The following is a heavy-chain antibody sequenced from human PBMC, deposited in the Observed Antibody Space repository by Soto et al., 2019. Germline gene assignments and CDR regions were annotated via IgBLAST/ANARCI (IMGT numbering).Heavy chain of an antibody. CDR3: ARVLTGDYGDYFGSRHNWFDP. J-gene: IGHJ5*02. Sequence: QVQLVQSGAEVKKPGASVKVSCKASGYTFTSYAMHWVRQAPGQRLEWMGWINAGNGNTKYSQKFQGRVTITRDTSGSTAYMELSSLRSEDTAVYYCARVLTGDYGDYFGSRHNWFDPWGQGTLVTVSS. D-gene: IGHD4-17*01. V-gene: IGHV1-3*01. CDR1: GYTFTSYA. CDR2: INAGNGNT.